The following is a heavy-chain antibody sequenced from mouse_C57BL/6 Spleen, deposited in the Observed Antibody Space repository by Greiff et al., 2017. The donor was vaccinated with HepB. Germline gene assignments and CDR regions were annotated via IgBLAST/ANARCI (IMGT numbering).Heavy chain of an antibody. CDR1: GYAFTNYL. Sequence: QVQLQQSGAELVRPGTSVKVSCKASGYAFTNYLIEWVKQRPGQGLEWIGVINPGSGGTNYNEKFKGKATLTADKSSSTAYMQLSSLTSEDAAVDFCARGGDGYYGYFDVWGTGTTVTVSS. D-gene: IGHD2-3*01. CDR3: ARGGDGYYGYFDV. V-gene: IGHV1-54*01. J-gene: IGHJ1*03. CDR2: INPGSGGT.